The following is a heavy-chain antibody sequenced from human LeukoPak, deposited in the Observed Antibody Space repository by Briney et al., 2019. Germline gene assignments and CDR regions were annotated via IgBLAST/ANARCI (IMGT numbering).Heavy chain of an antibody. J-gene: IGHJ3*02. CDR2: IYHGGGT. CDR3: ARVAERTWLPYDAAFDI. CDR1: GYSISGGYY. D-gene: IGHD3-9*01. V-gene: IGHV4-38-2*02. Sequence: SQTLSLTCTVSGYSISGGYYWGWIRQPPGKGLEWIGTIYHGGGTYYNPSLESRVTISLDTSKNHFSLNLTSVTAADTAMYYCARVAERTWLPYDAAFDIWGLGTMVTVSS.